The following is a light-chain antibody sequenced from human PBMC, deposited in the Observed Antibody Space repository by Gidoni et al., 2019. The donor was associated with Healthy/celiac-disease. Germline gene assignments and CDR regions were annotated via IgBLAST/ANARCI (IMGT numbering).Light chain of an antibody. V-gene: IGKV1-9*01. CDR1: QGIRSF. CDR3: QQLNSYPVT. Sequence: DIQLTQAPSFLSASVGDRVTITCRASQGIRSFLAWYQQKPGKAPRLLIYAASTLQSGVPSRFSGSGSGTEFTLTISSLQPEDFATYYCQQLNSYPVTFGGGTKVEIK. CDR2: AAS. J-gene: IGKJ4*01.